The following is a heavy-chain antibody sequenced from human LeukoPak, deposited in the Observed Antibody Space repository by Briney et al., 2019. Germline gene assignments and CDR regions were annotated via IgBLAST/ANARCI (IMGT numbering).Heavy chain of an antibody. V-gene: IGHV4-61*09. CDR1: GGSISSGNSY. CDR3: ARAEIYDFWSGYYFDS. Sequence: PSETLSLTCTVSGGSISSGNSYWSWIRQPAGKGLEWIGHIYTSGSTNYNPSLKSRVTISVDTSKNQFSLKLSSVTAADTAVYYCARAEIYDFWSGYYFDSWGQGTLVTVSS. J-gene: IGHJ4*02. D-gene: IGHD3-3*01. CDR2: IYTSGST.